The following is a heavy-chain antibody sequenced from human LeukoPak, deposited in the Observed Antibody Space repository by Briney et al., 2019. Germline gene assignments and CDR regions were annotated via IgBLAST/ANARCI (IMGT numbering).Heavy chain of an antibody. CDR1: GGTFSSYA. CDR3: ARYFDWYYGMDV. CDR2: IIPILGIA. J-gene: IGHJ6*02. Sequence: SVKVSCKASGGTFSSYAISWVRQAPGQGLEWMGRIIPILGIANYAQMFQGRVTITADKSTSTAYMELSSLRSEDTAVYYCARYFDWYYGMDVWGQGTTVTVSS. V-gene: IGHV1-69*04. D-gene: IGHD3-9*01.